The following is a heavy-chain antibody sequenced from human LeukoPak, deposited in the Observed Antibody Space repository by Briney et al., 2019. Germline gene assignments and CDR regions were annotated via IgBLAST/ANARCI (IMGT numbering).Heavy chain of an antibody. CDR3: ARDEGYNWNDPFDY. D-gene: IGHD1-1*01. Sequence: VASVKVSCKASGYTFTSYGISWVRQAPGQGLEWMGWISAYNGNTNYAQKLQGRVTMTTDTSTSTAYMELRSLRSDDTAVYYCARDEGYNWNDPFDYWGQGALVTVSS. CDR2: ISAYNGNT. J-gene: IGHJ4*02. CDR1: GYTFTSYG. V-gene: IGHV1-18*01.